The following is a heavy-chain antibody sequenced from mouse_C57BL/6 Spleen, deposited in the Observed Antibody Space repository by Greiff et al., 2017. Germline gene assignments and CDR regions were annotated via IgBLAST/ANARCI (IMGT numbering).Heavy chain of an antibody. Sequence: VQLPPSGAELAKPGASVKLSCKASGYTFTSYWLHWVKHRPGPGLEWFGYINPSSGYTKYNQKCKDKATLTADKSSSSAYMQLSSLTYEDSAVYYCAKDYYGRAFDYWGQGTTLTVSS. V-gene: IGHV1-7*01. CDR3: AKDYYGRAFDY. CDR1: GYTFTSYW. D-gene: IGHD1-1*01. CDR2: INPSSGYT. J-gene: IGHJ2*01.